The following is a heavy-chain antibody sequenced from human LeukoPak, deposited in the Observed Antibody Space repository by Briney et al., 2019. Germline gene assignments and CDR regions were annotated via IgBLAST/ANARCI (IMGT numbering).Heavy chain of an antibody. V-gene: IGHV3-15*01. CDR2: IKSRTHGGTT. J-gene: IGHJ4*02. CDR3: TTERPYFDN. CDR1: GFTFSDAR. Sequence: GGSLRLSCAASGFTFSDARVSWVPQAPGKGLEGVVRIKSRTHGGTTQYAALVKGRFTISRDDSKTTVYLQMNSLKSEDAAMYYCTTERPYFDNWGQGTLVTVSS.